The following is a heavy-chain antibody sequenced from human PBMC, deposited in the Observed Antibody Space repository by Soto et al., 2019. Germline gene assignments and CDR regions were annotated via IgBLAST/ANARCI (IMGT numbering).Heavy chain of an antibody. CDR1: VGSISSDDHY. Sequence: LSLTCTVSVGSISSDDHYWCWIRQPPGKGLEWIGYIYYSGSTFYNPSLKNRVTISLDTSKIQFSLKLSSVTAADTPGYYCVREECDNWFDAWGQGTLVTVSS. J-gene: IGHJ5*02. D-gene: IGHD3-3*01. CDR2: IYYSGST. CDR3: VREECDNWFDA. V-gene: IGHV4-30-4*01.